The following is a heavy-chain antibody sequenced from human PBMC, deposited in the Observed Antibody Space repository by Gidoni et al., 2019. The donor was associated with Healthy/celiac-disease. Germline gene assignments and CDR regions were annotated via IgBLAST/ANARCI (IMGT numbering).Heavy chain of an antibody. CDR1: GGSISRRSYY. CDR2: IYYSGST. CDR3: AREAPSYGLSGYFDL. D-gene: IGHD5-18*01. V-gene: IGHV4-39*07. Sequence: QLQLQESGPGLVKPSETLSLTCTVSGGSISRRSYYWGWLRQPPGKGLEWIGSIYYSGSTYYNPSLKSRVTISVDTSKNQFSLKLSSVTAADTAVYYCAREAPSYGLSGYFDLWGRGTLVTVSS. J-gene: IGHJ2*01.